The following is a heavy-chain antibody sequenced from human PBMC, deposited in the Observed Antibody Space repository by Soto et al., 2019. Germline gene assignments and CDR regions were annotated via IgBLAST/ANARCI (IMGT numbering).Heavy chain of an antibody. V-gene: IGHV3-48*01. CDR2: ISSSSSTI. CDR3: ARDRHCSGGSCYSTWFDP. J-gene: IGHJ5*02. D-gene: IGHD2-15*01. Sequence: VGSLRLSCAASGFTFSSYSMNWVRQAPGKGLEWVSHISSSSSTIYYADSVKGRFTISRDNAKNSLYLQMNSLRAEDTAVYYCARDRHCSGGSCYSTWFDPWGQGTLVTVSS. CDR1: GFTFSSYS.